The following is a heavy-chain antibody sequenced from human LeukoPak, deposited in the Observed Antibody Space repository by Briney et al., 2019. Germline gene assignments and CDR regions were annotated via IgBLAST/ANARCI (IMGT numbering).Heavy chain of an antibody. Sequence: GGSLRLSCVASGFTFYNYALHWVRQAPGKGLEYVSAIGGNGDTSYYADSVKGRFTISRDNSKNTVYLQLGSLRTEDMAVYYCATRHEYSYPYWGQGTLVTVSS. J-gene: IGHJ4*02. D-gene: IGHD5-18*01. V-gene: IGHV3-64*02. CDR2: IGGNGDTS. CDR1: GFTFYNYA. CDR3: ATRHEYSYPY.